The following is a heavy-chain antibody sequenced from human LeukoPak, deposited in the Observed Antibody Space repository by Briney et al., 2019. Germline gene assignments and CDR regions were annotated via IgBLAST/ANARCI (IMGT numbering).Heavy chain of an antibody. CDR2: IKQDGSEK. V-gene: IGHV3-7*01. Sequence: GGSLRLSCAASGFTFSSYWMSWVRQAPGKGLEWVANIKQDGSEKYYVDSVKGRFTISRDNAKNSLYLQMNSLRAEDTAVYYCARGTGYYLYYFDYWGQGTLVTVSS. D-gene: IGHD3/OR15-3a*01. CDR3: ARGTGYYLYYFDY. J-gene: IGHJ4*02. CDR1: GFTFSSYW.